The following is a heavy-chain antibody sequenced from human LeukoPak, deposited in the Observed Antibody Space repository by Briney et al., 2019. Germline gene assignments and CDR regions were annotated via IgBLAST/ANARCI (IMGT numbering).Heavy chain of an antibody. CDR2: IRKDESDI. Sequence: GGSLRLSCAAWGFTFSHYCVSWVRQAPGKGLEWVANIRKDESDIHYGDSVKGRFTISRDNAKNSLYLQMNSLRAEDTAVYYCARDWAGGPHDYWGQGTLVTVSS. J-gene: IGHJ4*02. CDR1: GFTFSHYC. CDR3: ARDWAGGPHDY. D-gene: IGHD3-10*01. V-gene: IGHV3-7*01.